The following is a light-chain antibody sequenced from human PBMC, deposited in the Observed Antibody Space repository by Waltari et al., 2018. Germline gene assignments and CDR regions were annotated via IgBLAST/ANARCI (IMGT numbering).Light chain of an antibody. V-gene: IGKV4-1*01. Sequence: DIVMTQSPDSLAVSLGERATINCKSSQRVLNSSNNKNYLAWYQQKSGQPPKLLIYWASTRESGVPDRFSGSGSGTDFTLTISSLQAEDVAVYYCQHYYSSPLTFGGGTKVEIK. J-gene: IGKJ4*01. CDR1: QRVLNSSNNKNY. CDR2: WAS. CDR3: QHYYSSPLT.